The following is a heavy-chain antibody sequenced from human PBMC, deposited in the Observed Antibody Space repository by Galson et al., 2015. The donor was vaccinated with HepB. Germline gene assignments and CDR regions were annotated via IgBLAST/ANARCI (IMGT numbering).Heavy chain of an antibody. Sequence: SLRLSCATSGFTFRRLGMTWVRQAAGKGLECVAAISMSGGSTDYADSVKGRFTISRDNSNNMLYLQMNNLRVVDTAVYYCARGTTSIDYWGQGTQVSVSS. CDR2: ISMSGGST. J-gene: IGHJ4*02. D-gene: IGHD1-1*01. CDR3: ARGTTSIDY. CDR1: GFTFRRLG. V-gene: IGHV3-23*01.